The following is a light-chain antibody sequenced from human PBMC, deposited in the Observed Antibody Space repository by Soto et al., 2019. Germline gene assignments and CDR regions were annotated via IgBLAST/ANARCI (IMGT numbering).Light chain of an antibody. Sequence: DIQMTRSPSSLSASVGDRVTISCRSSQNIHKYLNWYQQRPGKAPKLLVYEATSLETGVSSKFSGSGSGTEFTLTINSLQPEDFATYYCQQSFVSPWTFGQGT. CDR3: QQSFVSPWT. J-gene: IGKJ1*01. CDR1: QNIHKY. CDR2: EAT. V-gene: IGKV1-39*01.